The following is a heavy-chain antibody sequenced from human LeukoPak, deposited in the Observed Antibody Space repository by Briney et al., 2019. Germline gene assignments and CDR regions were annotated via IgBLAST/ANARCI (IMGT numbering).Heavy chain of an antibody. J-gene: IGHJ4*02. V-gene: IGHV1-18*01. D-gene: IGHD4-23*01. CDR3: ARVSHGGNIDY. CDR1: GYTFNIYG. CDR2: ISAYNGNS. Sequence: ASVKVSCKASGYTFNIYGITWVRQAPGQGLEWMGWISAYNGNSNYAEKLQGRVTMTTDTSTNTAYMELRSLRSDDTAVYYCARVSHGGNIDYWGQGTLVTVSS.